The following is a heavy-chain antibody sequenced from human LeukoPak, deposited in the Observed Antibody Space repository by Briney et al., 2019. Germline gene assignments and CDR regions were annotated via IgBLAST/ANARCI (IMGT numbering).Heavy chain of an antibody. D-gene: IGHD2-2*01. CDR3: ARDNWDIVVVPAANSHYYYYYMDV. Sequence: PSETLSLTCTVSGGSISSYYWSWIRQPPGKGLEWIGYIYYSGSTNYNPSLKSRVTISVDTSKNQFSLKLSSVTAADTAVYYCARDNWDIVVVPAANSHYYYYYMDVWGKGTTVTVSS. CDR2: IYYSGST. J-gene: IGHJ6*03. CDR1: GGSISSYY. V-gene: IGHV4-59*01.